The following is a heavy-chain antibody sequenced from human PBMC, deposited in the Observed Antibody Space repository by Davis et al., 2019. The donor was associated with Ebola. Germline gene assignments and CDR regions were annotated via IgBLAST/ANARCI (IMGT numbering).Heavy chain of an antibody. D-gene: IGHD6-19*01. J-gene: IGHJ3*02. CDR2: IYYSGST. V-gene: IGHV4-59*01. CDR3: ARTSGWYRRDAFDI. Sequence: PSETLSLTCTVSGGSISSYYWSWIRQPPGKGLEWIGYIYYSGSTNYNPSLKSRVTISVDTSKNQFSLKLSSVTAADTAVYYCARTSGWYRRDAFDIWGQGTMVTVSS. CDR1: GGSISSYY.